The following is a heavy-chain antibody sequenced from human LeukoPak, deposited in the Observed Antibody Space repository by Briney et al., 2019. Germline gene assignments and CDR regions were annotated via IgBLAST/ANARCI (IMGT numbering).Heavy chain of an antibody. J-gene: IGHJ5*02. D-gene: IGHD6-19*01. V-gene: IGHV3-30-3*01. CDR3: ARGIAVAGTSWFDP. CDR2: ISYDGSNK. CDR1: GFTFSSYA. Sequence: GGSLRLSCATSGFTFSSYAMHWVRQAPGKGLEWVAVISYDGSNKYYADSVKGRFTISRDSSKNTLYLQMNSLRAEDTAVYYCARGIAVAGTSWFDPWGQGTLVTVSS.